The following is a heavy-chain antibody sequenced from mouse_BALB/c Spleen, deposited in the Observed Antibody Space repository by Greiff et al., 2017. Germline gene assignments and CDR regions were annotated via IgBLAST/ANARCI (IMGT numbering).Heavy chain of an antibody. CDR2: ISYSGST. V-gene: IGHV3-8*02. CDR1: GDSITSGY. J-gene: IGHJ4*01. CDR3: ARSIYYYGSSYAMDY. D-gene: IGHD1-1*01. Sequence: VQLKESGPSLVKPSQTLSLTCSVTGDSITSGYWNWIRKFPGNKLEYMGYISYSGSTNYNPSLKNRISITRDTSKNHYYLQWNSVTTEDTATYYCARSIYYYGSSYAMDYWGQGTSVTVSS.